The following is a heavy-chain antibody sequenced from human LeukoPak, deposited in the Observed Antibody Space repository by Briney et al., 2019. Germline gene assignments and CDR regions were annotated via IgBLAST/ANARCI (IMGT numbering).Heavy chain of an antibody. V-gene: IGHV3-23*01. J-gene: IGHJ4*02. D-gene: IGHD3-10*01. CDR2: ISGSGGST. CDR1: GFTFSSYA. Sequence: GGSLRLSCAASGFTFSSYAMSWVRQAPGKGLEWVSAISGSGGSTYYADSVKGRFTISRDNSKSTLYLQMNSLRAEDTAVYYCAKGEYGSGLYYFDYWGQGTLVTVSS. CDR3: AKGEYGSGLYYFDY.